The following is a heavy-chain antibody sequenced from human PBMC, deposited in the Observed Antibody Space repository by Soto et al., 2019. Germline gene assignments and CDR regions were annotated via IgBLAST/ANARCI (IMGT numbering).Heavy chain of an antibody. V-gene: IGHV3-15*01. CDR3: TTAHPRGPDY. J-gene: IGHJ4*02. D-gene: IGHD5-12*01. CDR1: GLSFSNAW. CDR2: IRSKTDGGTI. Sequence: PGGSLRLSCAASGLSFSNAWINWVRQAPGKGLEWVGQIRSKTDGGTIFYPAPVKDRFISSRDDSRNTLYLQMNSLKTEDTAVYYYTTAHPRGPDYWGQGTLVTVSS.